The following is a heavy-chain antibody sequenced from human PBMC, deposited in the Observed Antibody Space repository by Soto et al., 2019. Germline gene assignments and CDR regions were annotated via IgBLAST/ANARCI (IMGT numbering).Heavy chain of an antibody. V-gene: IGHV1-8*01. Sequence: ASVKVSCKASGYTFTSYDINWVRQATGQGLEWMGWMNPNSGNTGYAQKFQGGVTMTRNTSISTAYMELSSLRSEDTAVYYCGRSPPPRVLVPAASTCSAPWVQGTLVPVSS. CDR3: GRSPPPRVLVPAASTCSAP. CDR1: GYTFTSYD. CDR2: MNPNSGNT. J-gene: IGHJ5*02. D-gene: IGHD2-2*01.